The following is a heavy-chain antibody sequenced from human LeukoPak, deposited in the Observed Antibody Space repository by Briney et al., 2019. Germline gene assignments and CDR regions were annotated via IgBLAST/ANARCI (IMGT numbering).Heavy chain of an antibody. CDR3: AKARIYYFWNVWDY. CDR1: GFTVSSYG. CDR2: ISYDGSNK. D-gene: IGHD3-3*01. Sequence: PGTSLTLSCAAAGFTVSSYGMHWVRQAPGKGLEWVAVISYDGSNKYYADSVKTRFTISRHNSKNTLYLQINSLRAEDTAVYYGAKARIYYFWNVWDYWGQGTLVTVS. J-gene: IGHJ4*02. V-gene: IGHV3-30*18.